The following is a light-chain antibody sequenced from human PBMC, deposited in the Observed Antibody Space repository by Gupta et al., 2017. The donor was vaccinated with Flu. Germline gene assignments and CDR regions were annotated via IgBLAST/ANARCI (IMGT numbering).Light chain of an antibody. CDR1: QSISSY. CDR3: QQSDSTPLT. Sequence: DIQMTQSPSSLSASAGDRVTITCRASQSISSYLNWYQQKPGKAPKLLIYAASSLQSGVPSRFSGSGSGTDFTLTISRLQPEDFATYYCQQSDSTPLTFGGGTKVEIK. J-gene: IGKJ4*01. V-gene: IGKV1-39*01. CDR2: AAS.